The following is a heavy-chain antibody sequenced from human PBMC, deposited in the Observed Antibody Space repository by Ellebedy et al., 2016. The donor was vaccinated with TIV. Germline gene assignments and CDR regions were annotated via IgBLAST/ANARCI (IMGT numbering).Heavy chain of an antibody. Sequence: GESLKISCAASAVTFSNYPMSWVRQAPGKGLGWVSSISVTGDLTYYADSVKGRFTVSRDNSKSTLYLQMNSLRAEDTAIYYCAKIAVSGLWYIELWGRGTLVTVSS. CDR1: AVTFSNYP. J-gene: IGHJ2*01. CDR3: AKIAVSGLWYIEL. V-gene: IGHV3-23*01. D-gene: IGHD6-19*01. CDR2: ISVTGDLT.